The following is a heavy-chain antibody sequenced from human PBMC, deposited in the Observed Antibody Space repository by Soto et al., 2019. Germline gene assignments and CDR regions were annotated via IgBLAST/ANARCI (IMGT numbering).Heavy chain of an antibody. CDR2: ITGSGGNT. J-gene: IGHJ4*02. Sequence: GGSLRLSCAASGFTFSSYAMSWVRQAPGKGLDWVSGITGSGGNTFHTDSVKGRFTISRDNAKNTLYLQMNSLRAEDTAVYYCALRAAAAPFDFWGQGTLVTVSS. D-gene: IGHD6-13*01. V-gene: IGHV3-23*01. CDR1: GFTFSSYA. CDR3: ALRAAAAPFDF.